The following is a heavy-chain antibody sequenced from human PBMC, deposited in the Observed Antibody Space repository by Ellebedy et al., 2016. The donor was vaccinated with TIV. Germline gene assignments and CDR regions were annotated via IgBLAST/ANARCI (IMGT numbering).Heavy chain of an antibody. CDR3: ARTGYSWEGLDR. D-gene: IGHD1-26*01. CDR2: IKPDGNQK. V-gene: IGHV3-7*01. Sequence: GGSLRLXXAASGFTFRTYHMNWVRQAPGKGPEWVATIKPDGNQKDYVVSVRGRFTISRDNAMNSLYLQMNSLSPEDTALYYCARTGYSWEGLDRWGQGTLVTVSA. CDR1: GFTFRTYH. J-gene: IGHJ4*02.